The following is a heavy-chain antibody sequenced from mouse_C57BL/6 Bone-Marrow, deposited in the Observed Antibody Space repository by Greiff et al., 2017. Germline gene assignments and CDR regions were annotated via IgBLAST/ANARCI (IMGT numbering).Heavy chain of an antibody. V-gene: IGHV1-81*01. CDR3: ARWGLRRPYAMDY. CDR1: GYTFTSYG. CDR2: IYPRSGNT. Sequence: QLQQSGAELARPGASVKLSCKASGYTFTSYGISWVKQRTGQGLEWIGEIYPRSGNTYYNEKFKGKATLTADKSSSTAYMELRSLTSEDSAVYFCARWGLRRPYAMDYWGQGTSVTVSS. D-gene: IGHD2-2*01. J-gene: IGHJ4*01.